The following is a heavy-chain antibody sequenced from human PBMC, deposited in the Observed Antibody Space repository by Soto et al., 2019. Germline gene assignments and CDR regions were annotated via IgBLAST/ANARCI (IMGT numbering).Heavy chain of an antibody. J-gene: IGHJ6*02. CDR2: IYSSENT. D-gene: IGHD2-2*03. CDR1: GGSVSSSSYS. Sequence: QLQLQESGPGLVKPSEILSLTCTVSGGSVSSSSYSWGWIRQSPGQGLEWIGTIYSSENTYYNPSLLSRVTISVDTSKNDFSLKLSSVTAADTAVYYCARLNGYCISTNCRGYYGMDVWGQGTTVTVSS. V-gene: IGHV4-39*02. CDR3: ARLNGYCISTNCRGYYGMDV.